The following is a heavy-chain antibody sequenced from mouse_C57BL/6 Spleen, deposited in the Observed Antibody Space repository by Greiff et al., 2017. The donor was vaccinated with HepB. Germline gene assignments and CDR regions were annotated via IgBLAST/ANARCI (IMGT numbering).Heavy chain of an antibody. CDR1: GFNIKDYY. V-gene: IGHV14-2*01. J-gene: IGHJ3*01. D-gene: IGHD4-1*01. CDR3: ASTGRGFAY. CDR2: IDPEDGET. Sequence: LVESGAELVKPGASVKLSCTASGFNIKDYYMHWVKQRTEQGLEWIGRIDPEDGETKYAPKFQGKATITADTSSNTAYLQLSSLTSEDTAVYYCASTGRGFAYWGQGTLVTVSA.